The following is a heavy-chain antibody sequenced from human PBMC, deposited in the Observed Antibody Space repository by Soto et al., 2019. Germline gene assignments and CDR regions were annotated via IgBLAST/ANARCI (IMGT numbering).Heavy chain of an antibody. CDR1: GFTFSSYS. V-gene: IGHV3-48*01. CDR3: AREEGLLNWFDP. Sequence: EVQLVESGEGLVQPGGSLGLSCAASGFTFSSYSRNWVRQAPGKGLEWVSYISSSSSTIYYAGSVKGRFTISRDNAKNSLYLQMNSLRAEDTAVYDWAREEGLLNWFDPWGQGTLVTVAS. D-gene: IGHD1-26*01. CDR2: ISSSSSTI. J-gene: IGHJ5*02.